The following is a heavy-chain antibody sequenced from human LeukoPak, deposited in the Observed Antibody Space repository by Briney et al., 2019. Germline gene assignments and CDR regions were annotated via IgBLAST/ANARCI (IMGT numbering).Heavy chain of an antibody. J-gene: IGHJ4*02. CDR3: ATALVYADTTLGFYH. CDR2: IHPGVSDA. D-gene: IGHD5/OR15-5a*01. V-gene: IGHV5-51*01. CDR1: CDSFSKYW. Sequence: GESLQISFQGSCDSFSKYWIAWVRRMPDKGLEWMGLIHPGVSDARYNPSFQGQVTITADRSSSTSSLQWTALKASDTAMYYCATALVYADTTLGFYHWGQGTMVTVVS.